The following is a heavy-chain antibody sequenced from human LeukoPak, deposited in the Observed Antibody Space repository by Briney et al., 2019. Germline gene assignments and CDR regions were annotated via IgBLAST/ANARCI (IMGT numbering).Heavy chain of an antibody. CDR3: ARADYCSSTSCYNSYMDV. CDR2: ITTNNGNT. D-gene: IGHD2-2*02. J-gene: IGHJ6*03. Sequence: ASVNVSCKASGYTVISYGISWVRQAPGQGLEWMGWITTNNGNTYYAQKLQGRVTMTTDTSTTTAYMELRSLRSDDTAVYYCARADYCSSTSCYNSYMDVWGKGTTVTVSS. CDR1: GYTVISYG. V-gene: IGHV1-18*01.